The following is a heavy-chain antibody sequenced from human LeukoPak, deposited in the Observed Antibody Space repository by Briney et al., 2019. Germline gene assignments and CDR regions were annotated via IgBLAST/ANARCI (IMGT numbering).Heavy chain of an antibody. V-gene: IGHV1-18*01. Sequence: ASVKVSCKASGYTFTSYAMHWVRQAPGQGLEWMGWISAYNGNTNYAQKLQGRVTMTTDTSTSTAYMELRSLRSDDTAVYYCARGPTAMVTRFEDYWGQGTLVTVSS. J-gene: IGHJ4*02. CDR2: ISAYNGNT. CDR3: ARGPTAMVTRFEDY. CDR1: GYTFTSYA. D-gene: IGHD5-18*01.